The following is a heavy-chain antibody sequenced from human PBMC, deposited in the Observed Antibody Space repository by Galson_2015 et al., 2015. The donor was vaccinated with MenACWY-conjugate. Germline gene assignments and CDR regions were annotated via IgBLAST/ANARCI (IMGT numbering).Heavy chain of an antibody. CDR3: ARILVAAPVFDAFDI. J-gene: IGHJ3*02. D-gene: IGHD2-15*01. CDR2: LFYSGST. Sequence: SETLSLTCTVSGGSISSDSYYWGWVRQPPGKGLEWIGTLFYSGSTYYNPSLKSRVTISVDTSKSQFSLKLNSVTAADTAVFYCARILVAAPVFDAFDIWGQGTMVTVSS. V-gene: IGHV4-39*01. CDR1: GGSISSDSYY.